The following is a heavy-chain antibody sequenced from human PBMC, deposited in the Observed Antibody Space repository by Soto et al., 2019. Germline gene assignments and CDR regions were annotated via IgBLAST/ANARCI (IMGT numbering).Heavy chain of an antibody. J-gene: IGHJ4*02. V-gene: IGHV1-3*01. D-gene: IGHD7-27*01. CDR3: ARGPRNWGVDY. CDR1: GYSFTSYA. Sequence: ASVKVSCKASGYSFTSYAIHWMRQAPGQRLEWTGWINAGNGNTKVPQKFQGRVTMTRDTSKSTAFMELSSLTSEDTAVYYCARGPRNWGVDYWGQGTLVTVSS. CDR2: INAGNGNT.